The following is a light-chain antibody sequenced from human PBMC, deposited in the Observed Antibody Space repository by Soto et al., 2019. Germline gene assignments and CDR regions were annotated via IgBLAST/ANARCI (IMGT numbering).Light chain of an antibody. CDR2: GAS. V-gene: IGKV3-20*01. CDR3: HHYET. J-gene: IGKJ1*01. Sequence: EIVMTQSPGTLSVSTGEGATLSCRASQSVGSNLAWYQQKPGQAPRLLIYGASSRATGIPDRFSGSGSGTDFTLTISRLEPEDFTVYYCHHYETFGQGTKVDIK. CDR1: QSVGSN.